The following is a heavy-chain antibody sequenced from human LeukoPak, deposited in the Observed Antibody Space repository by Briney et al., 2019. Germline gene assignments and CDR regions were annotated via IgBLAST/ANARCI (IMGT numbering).Heavy chain of an antibody. CDR2: ISGSGGST. D-gene: IGHD6-13*01. V-gene: IGHV3-23*01. Sequence: GGSLRLSCAASGLTFSSYAMSWVRQAPGKGLEWVSAISGSGGSTYYADSVKGRFTISRDNSKNTLYLQMNSRRAEDTAVYYCAKDPESGSWYHNWFDPWGQGTLVTVSS. J-gene: IGHJ5*02. CDR1: GLTFSSYA. CDR3: AKDPESGSWYHNWFDP.